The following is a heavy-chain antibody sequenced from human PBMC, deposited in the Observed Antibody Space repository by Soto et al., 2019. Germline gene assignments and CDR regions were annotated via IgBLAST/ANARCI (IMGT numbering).Heavy chain of an antibody. J-gene: IGHJ4*02. CDR2: IQQDGSEK. D-gene: IGHD2-15*01. V-gene: IGHV3-7*01. Sequence: EVQLVESGGGLVQPGGSLRLSCAASGFTFSRYWMTWVRQAPGKGLEWVATIQQDGSEKYYVDSVKGRFTISRDNTKNSVYLQMNSLRAEDTAVYFCARDPYCSGGTCYPNDYWGQGTLVTVSS. CDR3: ARDPYCSGGTCYPNDY. CDR1: GFTFSRYW.